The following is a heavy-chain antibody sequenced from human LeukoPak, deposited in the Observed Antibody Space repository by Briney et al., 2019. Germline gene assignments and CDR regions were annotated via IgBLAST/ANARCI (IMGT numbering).Heavy chain of an antibody. D-gene: IGHD3-10*01. V-gene: IGHV3-74*01. CDR2: INNDGVSI. CDR3: ARDPHYYGSGSYFNY. CDR1: GFTFSSYW. J-gene: IGHJ4*02. Sequence: GGSLRLSCEASGFTFSSYWRHWVRQVPGKGLVWVSRINNDGVSISYADSVKGRFTISRDKAKNTLFLQMNSLRAEDTAVYYCARDPHYYGSGSYFNYWGQGTLVTVSS.